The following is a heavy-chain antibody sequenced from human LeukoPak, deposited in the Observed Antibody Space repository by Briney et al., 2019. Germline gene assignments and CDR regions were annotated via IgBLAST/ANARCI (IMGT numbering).Heavy chain of an antibody. V-gene: IGHV5-51*01. J-gene: IGHJ3*02. Sequence: GQSLHISCKGSGYSFTSYWIGWVRQMPGKGLEWMGIIYPGDSNTRYSPSFQGQVTISADKSISTAYLQWSSLKASDTAMYYCTAAIRPGAFDIWGQGTMVTVPS. D-gene: IGHD2-2*01. CDR2: IYPGDSNT. CDR1: GYSFTSYW. CDR3: TAAIRPGAFDI.